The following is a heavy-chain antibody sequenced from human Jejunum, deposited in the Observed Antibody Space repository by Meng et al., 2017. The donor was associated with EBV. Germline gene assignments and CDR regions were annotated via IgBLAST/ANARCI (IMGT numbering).Heavy chain of an antibody. D-gene: IGHD6-25*01. CDR2: INEDGRIT. Sequence: EVELVGRGGALVKPGGSLRLSCAASGFTFSSYWMNWVCQAPGKGLVWVSRINEDGRITTYADSVKGRFTISRDNTKNTLYLQMNSLRAEDTAVYFCSRDLVGSADDWGQGTLVTVSS. CDR1: GFTFSSYW. V-gene: IGHV3-74*01. J-gene: IGHJ4*02. CDR3: SRDLVGSADD.